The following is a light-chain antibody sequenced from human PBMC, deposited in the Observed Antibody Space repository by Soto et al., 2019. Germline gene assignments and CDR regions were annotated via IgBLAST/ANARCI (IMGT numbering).Light chain of an antibody. CDR3: QQYDNWLGT. Sequence: EMVMTQSPATLSVSPGERATLSCRASQSVSSNLALYQQTPGQAPRLLIYGASTRATGIPARFSGSGSGTEFTLTISSLQSEDFAVYYCQQYDNWLGTFGQGTKVEVK. CDR2: GAS. J-gene: IGKJ1*01. CDR1: QSVSSN. V-gene: IGKV3D-15*01.